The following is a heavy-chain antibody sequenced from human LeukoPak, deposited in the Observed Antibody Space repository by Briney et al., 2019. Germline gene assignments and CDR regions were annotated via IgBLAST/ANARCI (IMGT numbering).Heavy chain of an antibody. CDR3: ARDPGYESWSPFWGGMDV. CDR2: LPRDVSST. J-gene: IGHJ6*04. CDR1: AFTFSSSW. Sequence: GGALPLSCPASAFTFSSSWMHWDRQAQGQEPASVSPLPRDVSSTTYADSVKGRFSTSRDNAKNTLYLQMDSLRDDDTAVYYCARDPGYESWSPFWGGMDVWGNGTTVIVSS. V-gene: IGHV3-74*01. D-gene: IGHD3-16*01.